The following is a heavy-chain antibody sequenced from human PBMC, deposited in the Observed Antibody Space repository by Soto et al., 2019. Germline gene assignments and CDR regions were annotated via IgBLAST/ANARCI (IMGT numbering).Heavy chain of an antibody. Sequence: SETLSLTCAVSGASISSANWWSWLRQPPGKGLEWIGEISHSGSTIYNPSLRSRGTISLDKSKNQYSLKLTSVTAADTAVYFCARGGSSSWLRIFHQWGQGTLVTVS. CDR2: ISHSGST. D-gene: IGHD6-13*01. V-gene: IGHV4-4*02. J-gene: IGHJ1*01. CDR3: ARGGSSSWLRIFHQ. CDR1: GASISSANW.